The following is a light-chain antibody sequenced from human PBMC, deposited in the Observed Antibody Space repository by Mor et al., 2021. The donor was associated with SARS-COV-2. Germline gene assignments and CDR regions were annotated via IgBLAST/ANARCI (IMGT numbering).Light chain of an antibody. Sequence: SVIISYLSWYQHKHGQTPTHLNNAPTSRATGIPDRFSGSGSGTDFTLTISCLEPEDFAVYYCQQFGSSPLTFGGGT. CDR1: SVIISY. J-gene: IGKJ4*01. V-gene: IGKV3-20*01. CDR3: QQFGSSPLT. CDR2: APT.